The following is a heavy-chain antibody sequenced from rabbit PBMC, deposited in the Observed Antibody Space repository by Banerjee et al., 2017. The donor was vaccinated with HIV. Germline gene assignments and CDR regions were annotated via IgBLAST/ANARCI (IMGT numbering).Heavy chain of an antibody. D-gene: IGHD4-2*01. V-gene: IGHV1S45*01. CDR2: IWTGNSKT. Sequence: QEQLKETGGDLVKPGGSLTLTCTASGFSLSNNYVMCWVRQAPGKGLEWIGCIWTGNSKTAYANWAKGRFTISKTSSTTVTLQMTSLTAADTATYFCARGGAYAGDGYGTHFNLWGQGTLVTVS. CDR1: GFSLSNNYV. CDR3: ARGGAYAGDGYGTHFNL. J-gene: IGHJ4*01.